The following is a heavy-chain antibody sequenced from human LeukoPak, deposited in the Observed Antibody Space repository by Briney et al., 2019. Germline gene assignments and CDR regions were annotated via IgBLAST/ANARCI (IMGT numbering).Heavy chain of an antibody. J-gene: IGHJ3*02. D-gene: IGHD6-13*01. CDR3: ARERSSPNDAFDI. CDR1: GFTFSDYY. Sequence: GGSLRLSCAASGFTFSDYYMSWIRQAPGKGLEWVSYISSSGSTIYYADSVKGRFTISRDNAKNSLYLQMNSLRAEDTAVYYCARERSSPNDAFDIWGQGTMVTVSS. V-gene: IGHV3-11*04. CDR2: ISSSGSTI.